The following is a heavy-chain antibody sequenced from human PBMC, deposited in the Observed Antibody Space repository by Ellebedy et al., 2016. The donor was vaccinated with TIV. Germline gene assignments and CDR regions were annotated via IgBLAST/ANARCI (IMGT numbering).Heavy chain of an antibody. CDR3: ARVPNNFKGSGSYPPDY. CDR2: IEQDGSEK. CDR1: ASHSNMFW. D-gene: IGHD3-10*01. V-gene: IGHV3-7*01. J-gene: IGHJ4*02. Sequence: PGGSLRLSCAITASHSNMFWMSWVRHAPGKGREWVVNIEQDGSEKIYVDSVKGRFTISSDNARTSLDLQMNSLRAEDTAVYYWARVPNNFKGSGSYPPDYWGQGTLVTVSS.